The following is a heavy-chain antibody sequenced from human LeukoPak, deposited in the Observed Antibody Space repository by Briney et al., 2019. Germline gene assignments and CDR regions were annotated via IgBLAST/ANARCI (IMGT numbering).Heavy chain of an antibody. J-gene: IGHJ5*02. V-gene: IGHV3-30-3*01. CDR1: GFTFSSYA. Sequence: SCKASGFTFSSYAMHWVRQAPGKGLEWVAAISFDGGNKYYADSVKGRFTISRDNSKDTLYLQMNSLRVEDTAVYYCARGALSYLGTTMNWFDPWGQGTLVTVSS. D-gene: IGHD1-1*01. CDR2: ISFDGGNK. CDR3: ARGALSYLGTTMNWFDP.